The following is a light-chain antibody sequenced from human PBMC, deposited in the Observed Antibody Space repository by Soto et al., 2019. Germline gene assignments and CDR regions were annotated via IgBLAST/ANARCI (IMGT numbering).Light chain of an antibody. CDR2: DAF. CDR3: QKRSNWPPT. V-gene: IGKV3-11*01. Sequence: EIVLTQSPATLSLSPGERATLSCRASQSVSSYLAWYQQKPGQAPRLLIYDAFNRATGIPARFSGSGSGTDFPLTISGLEPEDFAVYYCQKRSNWPPTFGKGTKVKIK. J-gene: IGKJ1*01. CDR1: QSVSSY.